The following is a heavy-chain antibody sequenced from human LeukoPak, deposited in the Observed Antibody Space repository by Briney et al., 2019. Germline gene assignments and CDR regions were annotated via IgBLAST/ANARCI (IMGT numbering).Heavy chain of an antibody. Sequence: ASEKVSCKASGYTFISFGISWVRQAPGQGPEWMGWISGYTGNTDYAQKFQGRVTMTTDTSTSTVYMDLRSLRSDDTAVYYCVRDLNSAARSFFDYWGQGTQVTVSS. CDR2: ISGYTGNT. CDR3: VRDLNSAARSFFDY. D-gene: IGHD6-6*01. V-gene: IGHV1-18*01. CDR1: GYTFISFG. J-gene: IGHJ4*02.